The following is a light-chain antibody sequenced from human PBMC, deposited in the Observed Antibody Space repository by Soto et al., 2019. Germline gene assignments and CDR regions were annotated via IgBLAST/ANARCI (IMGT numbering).Light chain of an antibody. CDR2: GTS. V-gene: IGKV3-20*01. CDR3: QQFVNSPYT. CDR1: QSAANNY. J-gene: IGKJ2*01. Sequence: EIVLTQSPGTLSLPPGERATLFCRASQSAANNYIAWYQQKPGQAPSLLIYGTSKRATGIPDRFNGSGSGTDFTLHITSVAPEDFAVYYCQQFVNSPYTFGHGTKLEI.